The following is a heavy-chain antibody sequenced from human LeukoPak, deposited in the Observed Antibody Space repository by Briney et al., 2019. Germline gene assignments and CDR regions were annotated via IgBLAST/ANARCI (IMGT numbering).Heavy chain of an antibody. Sequence: SVKVSCKASGYTFTGYYMHWVRQAPGQGLEWMGRIIPILGIANYAQKFQGRVTITADKSTSTAYMELSSLRSEDTAVYYCAREAAMVTGGWFDPWGQGTLVTVSS. CDR2: IIPILGIA. J-gene: IGHJ5*02. CDR1: GYTFTGYY. CDR3: AREAAMVTGGWFDP. D-gene: IGHD5-18*01. V-gene: IGHV1-69*04.